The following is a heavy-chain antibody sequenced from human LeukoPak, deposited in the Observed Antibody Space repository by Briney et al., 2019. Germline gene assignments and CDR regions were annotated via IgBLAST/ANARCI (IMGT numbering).Heavy chain of an antibody. Sequence: SETLSLTCTVPGGSISSYYWSWIRQPPGKGLEWIGYIYYSGSTNYNPSLKSRVTISVDTSKNQFSLKLSSVTAADTAVYYCARAGYSNFDWFDPWGQGTLVTVSS. V-gene: IGHV4-59*01. CDR3: ARAGYSNFDWFDP. CDR1: GGSISSYY. J-gene: IGHJ5*02. D-gene: IGHD4-11*01. CDR2: IYYSGST.